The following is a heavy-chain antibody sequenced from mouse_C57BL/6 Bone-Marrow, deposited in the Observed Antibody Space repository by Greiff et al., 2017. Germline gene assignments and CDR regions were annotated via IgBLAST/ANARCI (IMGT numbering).Heavy chain of an antibody. Sequence: QVQLQQPGAELVMPGASVKLSCKASGYTFTSYWMHWVKQRPGQGLEWIGEIDPSDSYTNYNQKFKVKSTLTVDKSSSTAYMQRSSLTSEDSAVYYCARGGYYAMDYWGQGTSVTVSS. CDR2: IDPSDSYT. J-gene: IGHJ4*01. CDR1: GYTFTSYW. CDR3: ARGGYYAMDY. V-gene: IGHV1-69*01.